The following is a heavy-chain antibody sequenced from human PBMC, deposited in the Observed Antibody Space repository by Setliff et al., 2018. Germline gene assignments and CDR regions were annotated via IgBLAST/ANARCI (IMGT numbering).Heavy chain of an antibody. V-gene: IGHV1-18*01. J-gene: IGHJ4*02. Sequence: ASVKVSCTASGYTFTNYGVTWVRQAPGQGLEWMGWIGAYNGNTYNAHKFQGRVTMTSDTSTSTAYMELRSLRSDDAAVYYCARVTIAVAGYFDFWGQGTLVTVSS. CDR3: ARVTIAVAGYFDF. D-gene: IGHD6-19*01. CDR1: GYTFTNYG. CDR2: IGAYNGNT.